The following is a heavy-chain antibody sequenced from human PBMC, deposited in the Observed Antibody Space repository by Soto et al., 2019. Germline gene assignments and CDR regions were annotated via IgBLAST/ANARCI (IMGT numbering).Heavy chain of an antibody. CDR2: INSDGGST. CDR1: GFTFSTYW. J-gene: IGHJ4*02. D-gene: IGHD6-19*01. CDR3: ARGPYSSNFYVGDY. V-gene: IGHV3-74*01. Sequence: EVQLVESGGGLVQPGGSLRLSCTASGFTFSTYWMHWVRQAPGKGLVWVSRINSDGGSTSYADSVKGRFTISRDNAKNTLYLQMNSLRDEDTAVYYCARGPYSSNFYVGDYWGQGALVTV.